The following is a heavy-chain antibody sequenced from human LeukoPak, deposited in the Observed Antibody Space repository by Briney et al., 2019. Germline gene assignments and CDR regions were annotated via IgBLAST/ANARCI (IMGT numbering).Heavy chain of an antibody. CDR2: IYTSGST. J-gene: IGHJ5*02. CDR3: ARDNDYDFWSGHNWFDP. CDR1: GGSISSYY. D-gene: IGHD3-3*01. V-gene: IGHV4-4*07. Sequence: PSETLSLTCTLSGGSISSYYWSWIRQPAGKGLEWIGRIYTSGSTNYNPSLKSRVTMSVDTSKNQFSLKLSSVTAADTAVYYCARDNDYDFWSGHNWFDPWGQGTLVTVSS.